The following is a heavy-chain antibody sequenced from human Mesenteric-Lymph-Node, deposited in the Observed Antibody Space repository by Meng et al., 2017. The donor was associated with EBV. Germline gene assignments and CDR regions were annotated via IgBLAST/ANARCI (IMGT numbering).Heavy chain of an antibody. V-gene: IGHV4-61*01. CDR3: ATGLYGDYALAN. CDR2: IYYSGST. CDR1: GGSVSSGTYY. J-gene: IGHJ4*02. Sequence: QVQLQQWGAGLLKPSETLSLTCTVSGGSVSSGTYYWSWIRQPPGKGLEWIGYIYYSGSTNYNPSLKSRVTISVDTSKNQFSLKLSSVTAADTAVYYCATGLYGDYALANWGQGTLVTVSS. D-gene: IGHD4-17*01.